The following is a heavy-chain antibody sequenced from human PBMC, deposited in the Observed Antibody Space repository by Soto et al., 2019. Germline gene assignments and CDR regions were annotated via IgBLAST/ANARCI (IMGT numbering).Heavy chain of an antibody. V-gene: IGHV3-64*01. CDR2: ISTNGVGT. CDR1: GFTLSGYA. CDR3: ARRARPDFYYMDV. Sequence: VQLVESGGGLAQPGGSLRLSCAASGFTLSGYAMDWVRQAPGKGLEYVSGISTNGVGTYYANSVQGRFTISRDNSKNTVYVQMGSLRPEDMAVYYCARRARPDFYYMDVWGKGTTVTVSS. D-gene: IGHD6-6*01. J-gene: IGHJ6*03.